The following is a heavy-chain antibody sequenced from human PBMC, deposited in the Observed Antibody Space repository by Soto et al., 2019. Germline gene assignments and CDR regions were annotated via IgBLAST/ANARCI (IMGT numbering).Heavy chain of an antibody. CDR1: GGTFSSYA. CDR3: ARDPISSWFPTQFNWFDP. V-gene: IGHV1-69*13. Sequence: ASVKVSCKASGGTFSSYAISWVRQAPGQGLEWMGGIIPIFGTANYAQKFQGRVTITADESTSTAYMELSSLRSEDTAVYYCARDPISSWFPTQFNWFDPWGQGTRVTVAS. D-gene: IGHD6-13*01. CDR2: IIPIFGTA. J-gene: IGHJ5*02.